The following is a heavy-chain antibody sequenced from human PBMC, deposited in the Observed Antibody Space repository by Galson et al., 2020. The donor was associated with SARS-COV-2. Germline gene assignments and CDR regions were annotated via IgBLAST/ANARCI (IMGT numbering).Heavy chain of an antibody. CDR1: GFTFSSYS. J-gene: IGHJ5*02. Sequence: TGGSLRLSCAASGFTFSSYSMNWVRQAPGKGLEWFSSISSSSSYIYYADSVKGRFTISRDNAKNSLYLQMNSLRADDTAVYSCARDPTSSTGGGSWGQGTLVTVSS. D-gene: IGHD2-2*01. V-gene: IGHV3-21*01. CDR3: ARDPTSSTGGGS. CDR2: ISSSSSYI.